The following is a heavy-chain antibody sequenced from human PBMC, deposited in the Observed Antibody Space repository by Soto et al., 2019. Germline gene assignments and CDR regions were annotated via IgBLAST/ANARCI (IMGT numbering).Heavy chain of an antibody. Sequence: QVQLVQSGAEVKKPGSSVKVSCKASGGTFSSYAISWVRQAPGQGLEWMGGIIPIFGTANYAQKFQGRVTITADESTSTAYMGLGSVGSEDTAVYYCARGERTYYDYVWGSYRYDPFDYWGQGTLVTVSS. D-gene: IGHD3-16*02. V-gene: IGHV1-69*12. CDR3: ARGERTYYDYVWGSYRYDPFDY. CDR2: IIPIFGTA. J-gene: IGHJ4*02. CDR1: GGTFSSYA.